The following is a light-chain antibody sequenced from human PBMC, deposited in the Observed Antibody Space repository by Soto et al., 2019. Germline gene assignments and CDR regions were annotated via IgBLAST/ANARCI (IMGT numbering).Light chain of an antibody. CDR2: GAS. V-gene: IGKV3-15*01. CDR3: QERSHWPPWT. CDR1: QSVFSD. J-gene: IGKJ1*01. Sequence: EIVMTQSPATLSVSPGERATLSCRASQSVFSDLAWYQRKPGQAPRLLIYGASTRATGIPARFSGSGSGTEFILTINSLEPEDAAVYYCQERSHWPPWTFGQGTKVEIK.